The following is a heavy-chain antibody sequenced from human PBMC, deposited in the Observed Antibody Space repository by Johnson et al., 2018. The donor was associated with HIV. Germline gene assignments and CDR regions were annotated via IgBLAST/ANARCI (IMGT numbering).Heavy chain of an antibody. D-gene: IGHD2-8*02. J-gene: IGHJ3*02. CDR3: GRESTGAGTAFDI. V-gene: IGHV3-7*01. CDR1: GFTFSNHH. CDR2: INQIGTDK. Sequence: VQLVESGGGLVQPGGSLRLSCAASGFTFSNHHLTWVRQAPGKGLEWVANINQIGTDKYYVDSVKGRFTISRDNAQNLLYLQMNSLRDEDTAVYYCGRESTGAGTAFDIWGQGTMVTVSS.